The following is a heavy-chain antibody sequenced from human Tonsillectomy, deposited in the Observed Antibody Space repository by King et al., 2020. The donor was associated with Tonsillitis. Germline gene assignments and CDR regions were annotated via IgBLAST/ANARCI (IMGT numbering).Heavy chain of an antibody. CDR3: ARVPFSSGWAFAY. CDR2: INHSGST. CDR1: GGSFSGYY. V-gene: IGHV4-34*01. D-gene: IGHD6-19*01. J-gene: IGHJ4*02. Sequence: VQLQQWGAGLLKPSETLSLTCAVYGGSFSGYYWSWIRQPPGQGLEWIGEINHSGSTNYNPSLKSRLTVSVDTSKSQFSLKLSSVTAADTAVYYCARVPFSSGWAFAYWGQGHLVTVSS.